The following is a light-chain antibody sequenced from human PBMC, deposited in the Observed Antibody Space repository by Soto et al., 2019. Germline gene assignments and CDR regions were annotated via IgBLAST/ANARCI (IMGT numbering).Light chain of an antibody. V-gene: IGKV3-11*01. CDR2: GAS. J-gene: IGKJ1*01. Sequence: ESVLTQSPDALSFSPGERATLSCRAIKSVSHSYLAWYQQKPGQAPRLLIYGASSRASGIPARFRGSGSGTDFTLTISSLEPEDFAVSYCQQRFNWPPWTFGQGTKVDI. CDR1: KSVSHSY. CDR3: QQRFNWPPWT.